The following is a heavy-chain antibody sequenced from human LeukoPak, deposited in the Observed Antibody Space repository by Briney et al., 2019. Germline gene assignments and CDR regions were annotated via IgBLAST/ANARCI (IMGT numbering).Heavy chain of an antibody. CDR2: INPSGGST. J-gene: IGHJ4*02. V-gene: IGHV1-46*01. Sequence: ASVKVSCKASGYTFTSYYMHWVRQAPGQGLEWMGIINPSGGSTSYARKFQGRVTMTRDTSTCTVYMELSSLRSEDTAVYYCAREAAAGNYFDYWGQGTLVTVSS. CDR3: AREAAAGNYFDY. D-gene: IGHD6-13*01. CDR1: GYTFTSYY.